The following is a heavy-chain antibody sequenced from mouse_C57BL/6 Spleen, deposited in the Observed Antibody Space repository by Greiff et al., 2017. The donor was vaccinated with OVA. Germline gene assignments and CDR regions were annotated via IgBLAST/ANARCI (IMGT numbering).Heavy chain of an antibody. Sequence: VQLQQSGAELARPGASVKMSCKASGYTFTSYTMHWVKQRPGQGLEWIGYLNPSSGYPKYNQTFKDKATLTADKSSSPAYMQLSSLTSEDSAVYYCARNENWEDYAIDYWGQGTSVTVSA. V-gene: IGHV1-4*01. J-gene: IGHJ4*01. CDR3: ARNENWEDYAIDY. CDR2: LNPSSGYP. D-gene: IGHD4-1*01. CDR1: GYTFTSYT.